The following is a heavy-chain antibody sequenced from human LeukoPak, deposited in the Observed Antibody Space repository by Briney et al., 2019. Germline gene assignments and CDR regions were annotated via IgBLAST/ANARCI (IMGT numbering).Heavy chain of an antibody. V-gene: IGHV1-2*02. CDR2: INPNSGGT. CDR3: ASSRTYGLAEHNFDY. CDR1: GYTFTGYY. D-gene: IGHD3-10*01. Sequence: ASVKVSCKASGYTFTGYYMHWVRQAPGQGLEWMGWINPNSGGTNYAQKFQGRVTMTRDTSISTAYMELSRLRSDDTAVYYCASSRTYGLAEHNFDYWGQGTLVTVSS. J-gene: IGHJ4*02.